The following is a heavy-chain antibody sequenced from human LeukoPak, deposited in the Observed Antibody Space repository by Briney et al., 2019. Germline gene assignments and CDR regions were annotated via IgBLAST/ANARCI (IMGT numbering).Heavy chain of an antibody. CDR2: IIPIFGTA. Sequence: SVKVSCKASGGTFSSYAISWVRQAPGQGLEWMGGIIPIFGTANYAQKFQGRVTITTDESTSTAYMELSSLRSEDTAVYYCARGYKVRGVITLPDYGGQGTLVTVSS. CDR1: GGTFSSYA. D-gene: IGHD3-10*01. V-gene: IGHV1-69*05. J-gene: IGHJ4*02. CDR3: ARGYKVRGVITLPDY.